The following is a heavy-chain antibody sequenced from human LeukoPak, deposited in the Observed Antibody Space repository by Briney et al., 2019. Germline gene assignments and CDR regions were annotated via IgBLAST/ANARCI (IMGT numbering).Heavy chain of an antibody. J-gene: IGHJ4*02. CDR1: GGSFSAYY. CDR2: IKQSENT. CDR3: AREGLTNAYNPLGH. Sequence: PSETLSLTCAVYGGSFSAYYWTWVPHPPGMGLEWIGEIKQSENTTDNPSLKSRVTISIAPSKNQISLKLTSVTAADTGVYYCAREGLTNAYNPLGHWGQGTLVTVSS. D-gene: IGHD5-24*01. V-gene: IGHV4-34*01.